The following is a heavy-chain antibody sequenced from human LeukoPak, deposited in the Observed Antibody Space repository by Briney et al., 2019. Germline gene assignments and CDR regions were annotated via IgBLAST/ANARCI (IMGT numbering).Heavy chain of an antibody. J-gene: IGHJ3*02. V-gene: IGHV4-59*11. Sequence: SETMSPTCAVSADSFSSHYWTWIRQPPGKGLEWIGYIPYIGSTNYNPSLKSRVTISIDTSKNQFSLQLSSVTAADTAVYYCARDLVTVTKGFDIWGQGTMVSVSS. CDR1: ADSFSSHY. D-gene: IGHD4-17*01. CDR3: ARDLVTVTKGFDI. CDR2: IPYIGST.